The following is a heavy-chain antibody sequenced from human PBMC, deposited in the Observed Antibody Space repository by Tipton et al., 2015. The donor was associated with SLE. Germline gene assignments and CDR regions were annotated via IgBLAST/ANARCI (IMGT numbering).Heavy chain of an antibody. CDR3: ARISYGSAIGGCDD. CDR2: INHSGST. Sequence: TLSLTCAVYGGSFSGYYWSWIRQPPGKGLEWIGEINHSGSTNYNPSLKSRVTISVDTSKNQFSLKLSSVTAADTAVYYCARISYGSAIGGCDDWGQGTLVTVSS. J-gene: IGHJ4*02. V-gene: IGHV4-34*01. D-gene: IGHD6-25*01. CDR1: GGSFSGYY.